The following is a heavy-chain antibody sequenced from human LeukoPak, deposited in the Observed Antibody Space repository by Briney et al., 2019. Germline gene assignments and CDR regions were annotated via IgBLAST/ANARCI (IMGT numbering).Heavy chain of an antibody. CDR1: GFTVSSNY. Sequence: GRSLRLSCAASGFTVSSNYMSWARQAPGKGLEWVSATHTDDTTYYADSVKGRFTISRDTSRNTLHLQMNSLRAEDTAVYYCARHDYGDPWGQGTLVTVSS. CDR3: ARHDYGDP. D-gene: IGHD4-17*01. J-gene: IGHJ5*02. CDR2: THTDDTT. V-gene: IGHV3-53*01.